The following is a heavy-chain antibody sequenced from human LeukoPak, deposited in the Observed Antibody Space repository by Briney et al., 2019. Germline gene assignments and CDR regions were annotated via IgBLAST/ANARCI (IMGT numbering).Heavy chain of an antibody. CDR3: ARDRDFWSGYYTDWYFDL. D-gene: IGHD3-3*01. CDR2: ISVHNANT. Sequence: ASVKVSCKASGYTFTTYGISWVRQAPGQGLEWMGCISVHNANTMYPEKVQGRVTMTVDTSTSTAYMELRSLRSDDTAVYYCARDRDFWSGYYTDWYFDLWGRGTLVTVSS. V-gene: IGHV1-18*01. CDR1: GYTFTTYG. J-gene: IGHJ2*01.